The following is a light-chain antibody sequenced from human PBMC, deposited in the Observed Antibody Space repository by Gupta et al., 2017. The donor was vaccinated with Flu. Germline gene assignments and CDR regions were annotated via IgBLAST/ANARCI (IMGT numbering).Light chain of an antibody. CDR1: SSNIGYYS. J-gene: IGLJ3*02. CDR2: ENG. Sequence: QSVLTQPPSVSASPGQKVTIACSGSSSNIGYYSVSWYQQLPGAAPKLLIYENGERPSGIPDRFSGSKSGTSATLVITGLQTGDEAEYYCGTWDRSLSDKVFGGGSKLTVL. CDR3: GTWDRSLSDKV. V-gene: IGLV1-51*02.